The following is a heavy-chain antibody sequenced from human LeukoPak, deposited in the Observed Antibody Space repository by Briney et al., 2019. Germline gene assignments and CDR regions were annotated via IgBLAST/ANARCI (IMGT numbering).Heavy chain of an antibody. J-gene: IGHJ3*02. CDR1: GGSISSYY. Sequence: SETLSLTCTVSGGSISSYYWSWIRQPSGKGLEWIGYIYYSGSTNYNPSLKSRVAISVDTSKNQFSLKLSSVTAADTAVYYCANYCSSSSCHIRRAFDIWGQGTMVTVSS. V-gene: IGHV4-59*08. CDR2: IYYSGST. CDR3: ANYCSSSSCHIRRAFDI. D-gene: IGHD2-2*02.